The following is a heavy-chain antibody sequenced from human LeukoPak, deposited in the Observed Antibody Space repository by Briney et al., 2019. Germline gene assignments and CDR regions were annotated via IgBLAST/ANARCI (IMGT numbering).Heavy chain of an antibody. CDR1: GCTFSSYA. CDR3: AKFSPSFSTVTNDY. J-gene: IGHJ4*02. Sequence: LAGGSLRLSCAASGCTFSSYAMSWVRQAPGKVLEWVSAISGSGVSTYYADSVRGRFTISRDNSKNTLYLQMNSLRAEDTAVYSCAKFSPSFSTVTNDYWGQGTLVTVSS. D-gene: IGHD4-17*01. V-gene: IGHV3-23*01. CDR2: ISGSGVST.